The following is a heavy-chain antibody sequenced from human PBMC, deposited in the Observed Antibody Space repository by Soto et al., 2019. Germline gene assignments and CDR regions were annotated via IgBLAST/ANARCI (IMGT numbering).Heavy chain of an antibody. CDR1: GGSISSYY. J-gene: IGHJ4*02. CDR3: ASRLMTSGATPFDN. CDR2: IYYSGST. V-gene: IGHV4-59*08. D-gene: IGHD4-17*01. Sequence: NPSETLSLTCTVSGGSISSYYWSWIRQPPGKGLEWIGYIYYSGSTNYNPSHKSRVTISVDTSNNQFSLRLGSVTAADTAVYFCASRLMTSGATPFDNWGQGSPVTVSS.